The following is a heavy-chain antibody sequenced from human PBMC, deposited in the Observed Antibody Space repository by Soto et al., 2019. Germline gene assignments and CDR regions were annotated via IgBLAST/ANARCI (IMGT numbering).Heavy chain of an antibody. J-gene: IGHJ3*01. CDR2: IIPIFGTA. CDR1: GCTFSSYA. CDR3: SRSVSPVPYPDAFDL. Sequence: QVQLVQSGAEVKKPGSSVKVSCKASGCTFSSYAISWVRQAPGQGLEWTGGIIPIFGTANYAQQFQGRVTIPADECKGPDYIGLGRLRSEDTGVYYRSRSVSPVPYPDAFDLWGPGTMVTVSS. V-gene: IGHV1-69*01. D-gene: IGHD4-17*01.